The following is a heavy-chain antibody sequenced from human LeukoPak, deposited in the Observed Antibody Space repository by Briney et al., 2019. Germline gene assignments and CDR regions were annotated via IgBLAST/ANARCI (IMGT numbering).Heavy chain of an antibody. Sequence: GGSLRLSCAASGFTVSSNYMSWVRQAPGKGLEWVSVIYSGGSTYYADSVKGRFTISRDNSKNTLYLQRNSLRAEDTAVYYCARGFATTSYYYDSSGYSGHAFDIWGQGTMVTVSS. CDR1: GFTVSSNY. D-gene: IGHD3-22*01. CDR3: ARGFATTSYYYDSSGYSGHAFDI. J-gene: IGHJ3*02. CDR2: IYSGGST. V-gene: IGHV3-53*01.